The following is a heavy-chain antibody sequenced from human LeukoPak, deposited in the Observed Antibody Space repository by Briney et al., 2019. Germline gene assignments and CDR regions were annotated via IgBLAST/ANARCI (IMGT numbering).Heavy chain of an antibody. CDR3: ATDRGYCSSTSCYKSWFDY. Sequence: ASVKVSCKVSGYTLTELSMHWVRQAPGKGLEWMGGFDPEDGETIYAQKFQGRVTMTEDTSTDTAYMELSSLRSEDTAVYYCATDRGYCSSTSCYKSWFDYWGQGTLVTVSS. V-gene: IGHV1-24*01. J-gene: IGHJ4*02. CDR2: FDPEDGET. CDR1: GYTLTELS. D-gene: IGHD2-2*02.